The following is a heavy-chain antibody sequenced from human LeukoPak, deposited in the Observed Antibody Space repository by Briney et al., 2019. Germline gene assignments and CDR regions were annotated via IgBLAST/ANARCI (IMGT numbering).Heavy chain of an antibody. D-gene: IGHD3-9*01. CDR2: INHSGGT. CDR3: AGSTYYDILTGYSLFDY. Sequence: SETLSLTCAVYGGSFSGYYWSWIRQPPGKGLEWIGEINHSGGTNYNPSLKSRATISVDTSKNQFSLKLSSVTAADTAVYYCAGSTYYDILTGYSLFDYWGQGTLVTVSS. J-gene: IGHJ4*02. V-gene: IGHV4-34*01. CDR1: GGSFSGYY.